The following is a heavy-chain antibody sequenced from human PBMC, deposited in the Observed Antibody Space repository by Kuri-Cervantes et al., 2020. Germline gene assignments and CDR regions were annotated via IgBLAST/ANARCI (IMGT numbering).Heavy chain of an antibody. CDR3: AKDPRTSNWFDP. Sequence: GESLKISCAASGFTFSNYAMSWVRQAPGKGLEWVAVIWYDGSNKYYADSVKGRFTISRDNSKNTLYLQMNSLRAEDTAEYYCAKDPRTSNWFDPWGQGTLVTVSS. D-gene: IGHD1-14*01. V-gene: IGHV3-33*06. CDR2: IWYDGSNK. J-gene: IGHJ5*02. CDR1: GFTFSNYA.